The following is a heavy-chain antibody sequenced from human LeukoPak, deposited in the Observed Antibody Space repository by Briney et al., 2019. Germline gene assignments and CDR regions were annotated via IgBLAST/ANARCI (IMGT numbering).Heavy chain of an antibody. Sequence: PSQTLSLTCTVSAGSINSGDYYWSWIRQPAGKGLEWIGRIYSPGTNYNYNPSLKSRVTISIDTSKNQFSVKLTSVTAADTAVYYCARGIGTSYDSSRDAFDIWGQGTMVTVSS. V-gene: IGHV4-61*02. CDR1: AGSINSGDYY. J-gene: IGHJ3*02. D-gene: IGHD3-22*01. CDR2: IYSPGT. CDR3: ARGIGTSYDSSRDAFDI.